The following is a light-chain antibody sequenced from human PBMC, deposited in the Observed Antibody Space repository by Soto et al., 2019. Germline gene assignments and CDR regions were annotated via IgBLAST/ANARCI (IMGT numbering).Light chain of an antibody. CDR3: QQYDNWPPIT. Sequence: EIVMTQSPATLSVSPGERATLSCRASQRVSSYLAWYQQKPGQAPRLLIYGASTRATGIPARFSGSGSGTEFTLTISSLQSEDFAVYYCQQYDNWPPITFGQGTRLEIK. CDR1: QRVSSY. J-gene: IGKJ5*01. V-gene: IGKV3-15*01. CDR2: GAS.